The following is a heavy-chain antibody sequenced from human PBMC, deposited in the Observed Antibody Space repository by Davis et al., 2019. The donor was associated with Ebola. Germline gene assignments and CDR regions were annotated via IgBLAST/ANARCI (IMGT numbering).Heavy chain of an antibody. CDR1: VITFSSYA. CDR3: ARPYGDPYYFDF. V-gene: IGHV3-23*01. D-gene: IGHD4-17*01. J-gene: IGHJ4*02. Sequence: GGSLRLSCADSVITFSSYAMTWVRQAPGKGLEWVSAISGSGGTTYYADSVKGRFTVYRDNAKKTLYLQMNSLRDDDTALYYCARPYGDPYYFDFWGQGTLVTVSS. CDR2: ISGSGGTT.